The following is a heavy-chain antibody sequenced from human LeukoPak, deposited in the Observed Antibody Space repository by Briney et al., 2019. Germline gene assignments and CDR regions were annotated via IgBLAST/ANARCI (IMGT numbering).Heavy chain of an antibody. CDR1: GGSISSGGYY. J-gene: IGHJ4*02. CDR3: ARLSERMGYDFWSGPHPHYFDY. Sequence: SETLSLTCTVSGGSISSGGYYWSWIRQHPGKGLEWIGYIYYSGSTYYNPSLKSRVTISVDTSKNQFSLKLSSVTAADTAVYYCARLSERMGYDFWSGPHPHYFDYWGQGTLVTVSS. CDR2: IYYSGST. D-gene: IGHD3-3*01. V-gene: IGHV4-31*03.